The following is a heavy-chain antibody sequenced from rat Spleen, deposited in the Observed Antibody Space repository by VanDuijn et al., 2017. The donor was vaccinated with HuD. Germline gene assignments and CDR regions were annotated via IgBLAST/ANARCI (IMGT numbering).Heavy chain of an antibody. J-gene: IGHJ2*01. CDR2: ITHEGSNT. V-gene: IGHV5-22*01. Sequence: EVQLVESGGGLVQPGRSMRLSCAASGFTFSDYFMAWVRQAPKKGLEWVTSITHEGSNTYYGDSVKGRFTISRDNTKSTLYLQMDSLRSEDTATYYCARHRNYGGYPFDYWGQGVMVTVSS. CDR1: GFTFSDYF. CDR3: ARHRNYGGYPFDY. D-gene: IGHD1-11*01.